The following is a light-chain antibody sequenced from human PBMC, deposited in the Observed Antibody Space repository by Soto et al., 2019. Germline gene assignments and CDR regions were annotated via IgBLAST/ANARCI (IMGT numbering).Light chain of an antibody. J-gene: IGLJ1*01. V-gene: IGLV2-14*01. CDR2: EVS. CDR1: SSDVGGYKY. CDR3: SLFTSSYTFV. Sequence: QSALTQPASVSGSPGQSIAISCTGTSSDVGGYKYVSWYQQHPGKAPKLLISEVSNRPSGVSDRFSGSKSGNTASLTISGLQAEDEADYYCSLFTSSYTFVFGSGTKVTVL.